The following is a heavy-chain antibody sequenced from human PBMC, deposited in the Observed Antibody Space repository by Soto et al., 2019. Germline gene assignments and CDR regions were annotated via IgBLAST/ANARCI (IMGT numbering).Heavy chain of an antibody. CDR1: GYTFTSYG. D-gene: IGHD3-3*01. Sequence: ASVKVACKASGYTFTSYGIRWVRQAPGKRLDWMGWISAYNGNTNYAQKLQGRVTMTTDTSTSTAYMELRSLRSDDTAVYHCARDRSNYDFWSGYYSDFDYWGQGTLVTVSS. V-gene: IGHV1-18*01. CDR3: ARDRSNYDFWSGYYSDFDY. J-gene: IGHJ4*02. CDR2: ISAYNGNT.